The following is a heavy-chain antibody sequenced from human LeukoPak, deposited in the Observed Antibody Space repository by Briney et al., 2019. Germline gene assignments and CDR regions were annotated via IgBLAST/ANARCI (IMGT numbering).Heavy chain of an antibody. D-gene: IGHD3-10*01. CDR1: GYTFTSYA. Sequence: ASVKVSCKASGYTFTSYAMHWVRQAPGQRLEWMGWINAGNGNTKYSQKFQGRVTMTEDTSTDTAYMELSSLRSEDTAVYYCATSRYITNYYYYGMDVWGQGTTVTVSS. J-gene: IGHJ6*02. V-gene: IGHV1-3*01. CDR3: ATSRYITNYYYYGMDV. CDR2: INAGNGNT.